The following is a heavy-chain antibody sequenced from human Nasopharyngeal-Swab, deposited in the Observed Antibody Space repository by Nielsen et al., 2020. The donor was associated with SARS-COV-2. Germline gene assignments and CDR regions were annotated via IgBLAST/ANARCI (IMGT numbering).Heavy chain of an antibody. J-gene: IGHJ5*02. D-gene: IGHD4-17*01. CDR2: INPNSGGT. V-gene: IGHV1-2*04. CDR1: GYTFTGYY. Sequence: ASVKVSCKASGYTFTGYYMHWVRQAPRQGLEWMGWINPNSGGTNYAQKFQGWVTMTRDMSISTAYMELSRLRSDDTAVYYCARDVYGESNWFDPWGQGTLVTVSS. CDR3: ARDVYGESNWFDP.